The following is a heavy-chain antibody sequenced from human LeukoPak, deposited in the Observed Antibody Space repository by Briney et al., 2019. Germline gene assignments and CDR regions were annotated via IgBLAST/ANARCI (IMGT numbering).Heavy chain of an antibody. CDR3: ARDVGSWGPYDY. D-gene: IGHD6-13*01. Sequence: ASVKVSCKASGYTFTGYYMHWVRQAPGQGLEWMGWINPNSGGTNYAQKFQGRVTMTRDTSISTAYMELSRLRSDDTAVYYCARDVGSWGPYDYWGQGTLVTVSS. CDR1: GYTFTGYY. V-gene: IGHV1-2*02. J-gene: IGHJ4*02. CDR2: INPNSGGT.